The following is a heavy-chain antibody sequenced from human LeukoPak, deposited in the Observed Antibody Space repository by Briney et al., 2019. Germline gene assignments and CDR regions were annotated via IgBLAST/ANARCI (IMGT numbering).Heavy chain of an antibody. CDR2: ISGSGSDL. V-gene: IGHV3-11*01. CDR3: ARSMGSYYTMDV. Sequence: PGGSLRLSCIAYGFTFSDYYMNWIRQAPGRGLEWVSYISGSGSDLYYADSVKGRFTISRDKAKNSLYLQMNSLRAEDTAVYYCARSMGSYYTMDVWGQGTTVTVSS. CDR1: GFTFSDYY. D-gene: IGHD2-2*01. J-gene: IGHJ6*02.